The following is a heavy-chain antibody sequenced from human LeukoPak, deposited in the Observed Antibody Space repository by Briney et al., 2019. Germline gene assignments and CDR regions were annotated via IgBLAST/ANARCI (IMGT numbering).Heavy chain of an antibody. CDR1: GFTFSSYG. Sequence: SGGSLRLSCAASGFTFSSYGIHWVRQAPGKGLEWVANIKQGGSEKHYVDSVKGRFTISRDNAKNSLYLQMNSLRAEDTAVYYCASSLDPYSGYALGGYWGQGTLVTVSS. CDR3: ASSLDPYSGYALGGY. V-gene: IGHV3-7*01. D-gene: IGHD5-12*01. J-gene: IGHJ4*02. CDR2: IKQGGSEK.